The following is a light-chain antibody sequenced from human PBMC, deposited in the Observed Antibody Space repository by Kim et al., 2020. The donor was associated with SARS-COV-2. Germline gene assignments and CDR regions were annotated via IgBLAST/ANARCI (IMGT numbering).Light chain of an antibody. Sequence: SSELTQDPAVSVALGQTVRITCQGDSLRSYYASWYQQKPGQAPVLVIYGKNNRPSGIPDRFSGSSSGNTASLTITGAQAEDEADYYCNSRDSRGNHHVV. CDR2: GKN. V-gene: IGLV3-19*01. J-gene: IGLJ2*01. CDR1: SLRSYY. CDR3: NSRDSRGNHHVV.